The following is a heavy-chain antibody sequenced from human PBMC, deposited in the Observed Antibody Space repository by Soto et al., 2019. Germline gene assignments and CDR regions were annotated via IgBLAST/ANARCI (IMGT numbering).Heavy chain of an antibody. Sequence: QVQLVQSGPEVKKPGASVQVSCKPSCYTFTSYGIAWVRQAPGQGLEWMGWSSTYKGNTNYAQKSQGRVTMTTETSTSTADMALMRLRACDTAMYYSASRSPAFDYWGQGTMVTVSS. J-gene: IGHJ4*02. CDR3: ASRSPAFDY. CDR2: SSTYKGNT. CDR1: CYTFTSYG. V-gene: IGHV1-18*01.